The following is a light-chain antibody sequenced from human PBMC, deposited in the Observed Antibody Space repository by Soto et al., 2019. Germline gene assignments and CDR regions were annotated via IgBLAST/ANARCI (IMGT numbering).Light chain of an antibody. V-gene: IGKV1-33*01. CDR3: QKYNSAPLT. Sequence: DIQMTQSPSSLSASVGDRVTITCQARQDISKYLNWYQQKPGKAPKLLIYDASNLEAGVQSRFSGSGSGTEFTFTISSLQPEDIATYYCQKYNSAPLTFGGGTKGDIK. J-gene: IGKJ4*01. CDR1: QDISKY. CDR2: DAS.